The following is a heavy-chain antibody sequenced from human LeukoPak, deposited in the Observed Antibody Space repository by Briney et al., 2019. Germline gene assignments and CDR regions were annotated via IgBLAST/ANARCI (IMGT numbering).Heavy chain of an antibody. D-gene: IGHD3-22*01. J-gene: IGHJ6*02. Sequence: GASVKVSCTASGGTFSSYAISWVRQAPGQGLEWMGRIIPILGIANYAQKFQGRVTITADKSTSTAYMELSSLRSEDTAVYDCASSRSYYDSSGYYYKYYYYGMDVWGQGTTVTVSS. CDR2: IIPILGIA. CDR1: GGTFSSYA. CDR3: ASSRSYYDSSGYYYKYYYYGMDV. V-gene: IGHV1-69*04.